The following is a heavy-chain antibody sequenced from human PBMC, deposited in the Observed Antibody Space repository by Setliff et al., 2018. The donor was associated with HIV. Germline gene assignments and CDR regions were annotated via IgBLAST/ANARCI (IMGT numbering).Heavy chain of an antibody. D-gene: IGHD3-22*01. Sequence: PSETLSLTCTVSGGSISSDDYYWNWIRQPPGKGLEWIGYITYSGSAYYNPSLKSRVTISIDTSNNQISLRLSSVTAADTAVYYCVRETGQYYYDNSGYYYAYDFDHWGQGTLVTVSS. CDR2: ITYSGSA. CDR1: GGSISSDDYY. V-gene: IGHV4-30-4*08. CDR3: VRETGQYYYDNSGYYYAYDFDH. J-gene: IGHJ4*02.